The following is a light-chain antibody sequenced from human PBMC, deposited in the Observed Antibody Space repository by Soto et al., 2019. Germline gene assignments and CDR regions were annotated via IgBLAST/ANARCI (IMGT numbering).Light chain of an antibody. CDR1: SSDVGGYNY. Sequence: QSALTQPASVSGSPGQSITISCTGTSSDVGGYNYVSWYQQHPGKAPSLIIYDVSNRPSGVSNRFSGSKSGNTASLTISGLQAEDEAHYYCNSYTSSHTLVFGGGTKVTVL. J-gene: IGLJ2*01. CDR2: DVS. V-gene: IGLV2-14*01. CDR3: NSYTSSHTLV.